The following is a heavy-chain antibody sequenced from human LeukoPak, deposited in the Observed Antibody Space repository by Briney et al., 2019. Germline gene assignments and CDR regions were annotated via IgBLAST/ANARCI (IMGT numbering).Heavy chain of an antibody. V-gene: IGHV3-21*01. CDR2: ISSSSSYI. CDR1: GFTFSSYS. D-gene: IGHD1-26*01. CDR3: ARDSRGATYAYYYYMDV. J-gene: IGHJ6*03. Sequence: PGGSLRLSCAAPGFTFSSYSMNWVRQAPGKGLEWVSSISSSSSYIYYADSVKGRFTISRDNAKNSLYLQVNSLRAEDTAVYYCARDSRGATYAYYYYMDVWGKGTTVTVSS.